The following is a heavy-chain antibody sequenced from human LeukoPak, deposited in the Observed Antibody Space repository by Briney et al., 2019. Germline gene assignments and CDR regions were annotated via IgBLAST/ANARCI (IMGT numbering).Heavy chain of an antibody. Sequence: GGSLRLSCAASGFTFSSYAMHWVRQAPGKGLEYVSAISSNGGSTYYANSVKGRFTISRDNSKNTLYLQMGSLRAEDMAVYYCARESSYSSGCDYWGQGTLVTVSS. CDR1: GFTFSSYA. V-gene: IGHV3-64*01. J-gene: IGHJ4*02. D-gene: IGHD6-19*01. CDR2: ISSNGGST. CDR3: ARESSYSSGCDY.